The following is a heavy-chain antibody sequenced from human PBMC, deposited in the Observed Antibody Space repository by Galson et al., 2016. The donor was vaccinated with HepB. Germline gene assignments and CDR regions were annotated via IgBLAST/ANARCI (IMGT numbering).Heavy chain of an antibody. D-gene: IGHD3-22*01. CDR3: ARRRNYYDRSGYYYDYFDP. V-gene: IGHV4-59*08. J-gene: IGHJ5*02. CDR1: GGSISSYY. Sequence: SETLSLTCTVSGGSISSYYWSWIRQPPGKGLEWIGDIYYSGSTNYNPSLKSRVTISVDTSKNQFSLKLSSVTAADTAVYYCARRRNYYDRSGYYYDYFDPRGQGTQVTVSS. CDR2: IYYSGST.